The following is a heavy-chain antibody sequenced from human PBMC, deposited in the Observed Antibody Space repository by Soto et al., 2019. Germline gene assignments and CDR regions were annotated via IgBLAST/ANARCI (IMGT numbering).Heavy chain of an antibody. Sequence: QVQLQESGPGLVKPSETLSLTCTVSGGSITNYYCSWFRQPPGKGLEWIGYIQYSGYSAYNLSLKRRVTMSMEPSKTQFSLMLESVSATDTAVYYCAGHGFGSLDGLVDVWGQGTTVIVSS. CDR1: GGSITNYY. V-gene: IGHV4-59*08. J-gene: IGHJ6*02. CDR3: AGHGFGSLDGLVDV. D-gene: IGHD3-10*01. CDR2: IQYSGYS.